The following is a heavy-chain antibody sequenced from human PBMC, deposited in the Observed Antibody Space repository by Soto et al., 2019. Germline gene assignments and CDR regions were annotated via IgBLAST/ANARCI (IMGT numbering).Heavy chain of an antibody. CDR1: GGSISSGDSY. J-gene: IGHJ4*02. D-gene: IGHD5-12*01. Sequence: VSGGSISSGDSYWSWIRQPPGKGLEWIGYIYYSGSTYYNPSLKSRVTISVDTSKNQFSLKLSSVTAADTAVYYCARDRGGYERIDYWGQGTLVTVSS. CDR2: IYYSGST. CDR3: ARDRGGYERIDY. V-gene: IGHV4-30-4*01.